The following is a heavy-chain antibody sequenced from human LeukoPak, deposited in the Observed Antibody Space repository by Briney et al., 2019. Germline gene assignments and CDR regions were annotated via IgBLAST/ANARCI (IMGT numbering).Heavy chain of an antibody. D-gene: IGHD3-10*01. J-gene: IGHJ4*02. CDR3: ARVGEGLRDYYGSGSGDY. CDR1: GYTFTSYG. V-gene: IGHV1-18*01. Sequence: GAAVKVSCKASGYTFTSYGISWVRQAPGQGLEWMGWISAYNGNTNYAQKLQGRVTMTTDTSTSTAYMELRSLRSDDTAVYYCARVGEGLRDYYGSGSGDYWGQGTLVTVSS. CDR2: ISAYNGNT.